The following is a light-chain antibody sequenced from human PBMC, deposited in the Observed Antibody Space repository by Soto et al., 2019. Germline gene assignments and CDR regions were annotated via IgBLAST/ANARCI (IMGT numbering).Light chain of an antibody. CDR3: QQYSDWPPLT. Sequence: EIVLAQSPGALSLSPGERATLSCRASQSVSNSYLAWYQQKPGQAPRLLIYGASSRAAGIPDRFSGSGSGTYFTLTISRLEPEDFAVYYCQQYSDWPPLTFGGGTKVDI. J-gene: IGKJ4*01. CDR1: QSVSNSY. CDR2: GAS. V-gene: IGKV3-20*01.